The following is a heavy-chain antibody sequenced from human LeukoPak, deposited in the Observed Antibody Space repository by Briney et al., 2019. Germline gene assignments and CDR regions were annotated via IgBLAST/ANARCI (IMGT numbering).Heavy chain of an antibody. CDR1: GLTFSSYE. CDR3: AGGQWLAFDY. Sequence: GGSLRLSCAASGLTFSSYEMNCVRQAPGKGLEWVSYISSSGSTIYYADSVKGRFTISRDNAKNSLYLQMNSLRDEDTAVYYCAGGQWLAFDYWGQGTLVTVSS. V-gene: IGHV3-48*03. D-gene: IGHD6-19*01. CDR2: ISSSGSTI. J-gene: IGHJ4*02.